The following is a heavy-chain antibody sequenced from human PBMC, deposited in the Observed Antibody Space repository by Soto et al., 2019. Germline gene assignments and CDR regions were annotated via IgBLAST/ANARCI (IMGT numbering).Heavy chain of an antibody. CDR2: IYYSGST. Sequence: PSETLSLTCTVSGGSISSSSYYWGWIRQPPGKGLEWIGSIYYSGSTYYNPSLKSRVTISVDTSKNQFSLKLSSVTAADTAVYYCARLILRWYHHSYFDYWGQGTLVTVS. V-gene: IGHV4-39*01. D-gene: IGHD2-15*01. J-gene: IGHJ4*02. CDR1: GGSISSSSYY. CDR3: ARLILRWYHHSYFDY.